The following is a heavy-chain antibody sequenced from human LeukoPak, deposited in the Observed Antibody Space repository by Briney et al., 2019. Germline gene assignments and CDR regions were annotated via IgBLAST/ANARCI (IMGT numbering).Heavy chain of an antibody. D-gene: IGHD2-2*01. Sequence: SETLSLTCTVSGVSISSTNYYWGWIRQPPGKGLAWIGSIYYSGTAYYNPSLKSRVTISVDTSKNQFSLKLSSVTAADTAVYYCARDVDNCSSTSCYQVDYWGQGTLVTVSS. CDR3: ARDVDNCSSTSCYQVDY. CDR2: IYYSGTA. CDR1: GVSISSTNYY. V-gene: IGHV4-39*07. J-gene: IGHJ4*02.